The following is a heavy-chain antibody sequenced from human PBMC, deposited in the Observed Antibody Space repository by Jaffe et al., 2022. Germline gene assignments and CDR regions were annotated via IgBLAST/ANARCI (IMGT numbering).Heavy chain of an antibody. Sequence: QVQLVQSGAEVKKPGASVKVSCKASGYTFTSYDINWVRQATGQGLEWMGWMNPNSGNTGYAQKFQGRVTMTRNTSISTAYMELSSLRSEDTAVYYCARVTYSSSWYTIGDYYYYMDVWGKGTTVTVSS. V-gene: IGHV1-8*01. J-gene: IGHJ6*03. D-gene: IGHD6-13*01. CDR1: GYTFTSYD. CDR2: MNPNSGNT. CDR3: ARVTYSSSWYTIGDYYYYMDV.